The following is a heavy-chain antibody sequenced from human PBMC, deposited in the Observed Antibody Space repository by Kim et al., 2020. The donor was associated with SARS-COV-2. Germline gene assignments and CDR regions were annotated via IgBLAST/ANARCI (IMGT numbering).Heavy chain of an antibody. J-gene: IGHJ2*01. D-gene: IGHD5-12*01. CDR3: ARGVEMATIDPWYFDL. Sequence: ASVKVSCKASGYTFTSYYIHWVRQAPGQGLEWMGIINPSGGSTSYAQKFQGRVTMTRDTSTSTVYMELSSLRSEDTAVYYCARGVEMATIDPWYFDLWGRGTLVTVSS. CDR2: INPSGGST. V-gene: IGHV1-46*01. CDR1: GYTFTSYY.